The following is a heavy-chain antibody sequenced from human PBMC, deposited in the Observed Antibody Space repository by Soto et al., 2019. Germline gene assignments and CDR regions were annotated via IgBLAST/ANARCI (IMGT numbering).Heavy chain of an antibody. J-gene: IGHJ6*02. V-gene: IGHV3-23*01. CDR2: ISGNGGST. CDR1: GFTSSSYA. Sequence: GGSLRLSCAASGFTSSSYAMNWVRQAPGKGLEWVSHISGNGGSTYYADSVKGRFTISRDNSKNTLYLQMNSLRAEDTAVYYCAKEKIVAAKYYGMDVWGQGTTVTVSS. D-gene: IGHD2-15*01. CDR3: AKEKIVAAKYYGMDV.